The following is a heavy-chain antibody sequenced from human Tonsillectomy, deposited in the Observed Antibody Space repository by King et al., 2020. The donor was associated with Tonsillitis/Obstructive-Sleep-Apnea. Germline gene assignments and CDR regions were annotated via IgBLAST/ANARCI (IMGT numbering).Heavy chain of an antibody. CDR2: IPGSGTTI. V-gene: IGHV3-48*03. J-gene: IGHJ6*02. CDR3: AREPENYYGLDV. Sequence: VQLVESGGDLVQPGGSLRLSCAASGFTFSIYEMNWVRQAPGKGLEWVSYIPGSGTTIYYADPVKGRFTISRDNAKNSLYLQMNSLRAEDTAVYYCAREPENYYGLDVWGQGTTVTVSS. CDR1: GFTFSIYE.